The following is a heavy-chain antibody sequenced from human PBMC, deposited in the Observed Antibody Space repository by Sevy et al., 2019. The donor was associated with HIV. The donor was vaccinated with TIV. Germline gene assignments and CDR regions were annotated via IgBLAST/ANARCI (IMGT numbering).Heavy chain of an antibody. J-gene: IGHJ5*02. CDR1: GGSISAYH. V-gene: IGHV4-59*01. CDR2: IHYTGTT. Sequence: SETLSLTCTVSGGSISAYHWSWIRQPPGKGLEYIGYIHYTGTTNYNPSLKSRVTISVDTSKNQFYLKLSPVTAADTALYYCAGAPPVRSGDDSLNWFDPWGQGTLVTVSS. D-gene: IGHD5-12*01. CDR3: AGAPPVRSGDDSLNWFDP.